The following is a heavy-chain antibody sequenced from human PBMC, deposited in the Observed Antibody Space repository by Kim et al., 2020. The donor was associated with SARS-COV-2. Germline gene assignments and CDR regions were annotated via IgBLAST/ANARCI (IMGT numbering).Heavy chain of an antibody. J-gene: IGHJ4*02. CDR1: GGSISSYY. CDR2: IYYSGST. CDR3: ARVRGDHEPYYFDY. D-gene: IGHD5-12*01. Sequence: SETLSLTCTVSGGSISSYYWSWIRQPPGKGLEWIGYIYYSGSTNYNPSLKSRVTISVDTSKNQFSLKLSSVTAADTAVYYCARVRGDHEPYYFDYWGQGT. V-gene: IGHV4-59*13.